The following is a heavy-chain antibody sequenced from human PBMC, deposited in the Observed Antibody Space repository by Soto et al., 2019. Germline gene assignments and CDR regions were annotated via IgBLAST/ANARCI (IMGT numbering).Heavy chain of an antibody. D-gene: IGHD3-3*01. CDR2: KSPSSGTT. J-gene: IGHJ4*02. V-gene: IGHV1-8*01. Sequence: QVQLVQSGAEVKKPGASVKDSCKASGYTFTSYDISWVRQATGQGLEWMGWKSPSSGTTGFVQKFQGLVTVTRDTSISTAYMEVTSLTSADLAVYYCARTIFGVATYYFDYWGQGTLVTVSS. CDR1: GYTFTSYD. CDR3: ARTIFGVATYYFDY.